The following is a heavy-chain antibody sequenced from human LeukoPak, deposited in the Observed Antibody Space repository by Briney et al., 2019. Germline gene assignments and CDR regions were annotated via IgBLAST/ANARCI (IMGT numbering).Heavy chain of an antibody. J-gene: IGHJ4*02. CDR3: ATSLRLYYYDSSAYYAH. CDR2: IKQDGSEK. CDR1: GFTFSSYW. V-gene: IGHV3-7*01. Sequence: GGSLRLSCAASGFTFSSYWMTWVRQAPGKGLEWVANIKQDGSEKYYVDSVKGRFTISRDNAKNSLYLQMNSQRAEDTAVYYCATSLRLYYYDSSAYYAHWGQGTLVTVSS. D-gene: IGHD3-22*01.